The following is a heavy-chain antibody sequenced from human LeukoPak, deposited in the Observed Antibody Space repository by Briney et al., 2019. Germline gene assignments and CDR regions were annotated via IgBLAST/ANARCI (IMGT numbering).Heavy chain of an antibody. CDR3: ARLGLLRRNWFDY. J-gene: IGHJ4*02. D-gene: IGHD2-15*01. CDR2: IKQDGSEK. CDR1: GFTFSSYW. V-gene: IGHV3-7*01. Sequence: GESLKISCAASGFTFSSYWMSWVRQAPGKGLEWVANIKQDGSEKYYVDSVKGRFTISRDNAKNSLYLQMNSLRAENTAVYYCARLGLLRRNWFDYWGQGTLVTVSS.